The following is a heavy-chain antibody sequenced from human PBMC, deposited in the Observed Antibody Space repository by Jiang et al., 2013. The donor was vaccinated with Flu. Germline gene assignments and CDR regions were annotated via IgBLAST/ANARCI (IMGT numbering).Heavy chain of an antibody. CDR3: AKDMRNNYDLLN. CDR1: GFTFDDYT. D-gene: IGHD3-3*01. CDR2: ISWDGGST. J-gene: IGHJ4*02. Sequence: EVQLVESGGVVVQPGGSLRLSCAASGFTFDDYTMYWVRQAPGKGLEWVSHISWDGGSTYHAASVKGRFTISRDNSKNSLFLQMNSLRTEDTALYYCAKDMRNNYDLLNWGQGTLVTVSS. V-gene: IGHV3-43*01.